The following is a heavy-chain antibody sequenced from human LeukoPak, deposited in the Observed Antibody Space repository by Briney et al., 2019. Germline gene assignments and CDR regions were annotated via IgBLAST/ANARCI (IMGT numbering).Heavy chain of an antibody. CDR1: GNTFTGYY. CDR2: INPNSGGT. Sequence: ASVKVSCKASGNTFTGYYMHWVRQAPGQGLEWMGWINPNSGGTNYAQKFQGRVTMTRDTSISTAYMELSRLRSDDTAVYYCARAISSGLCFDIWGQGTMVTVSS. V-gene: IGHV1-2*02. CDR3: ARAISSGLCFDI. J-gene: IGHJ3*02. D-gene: IGHD6-19*01.